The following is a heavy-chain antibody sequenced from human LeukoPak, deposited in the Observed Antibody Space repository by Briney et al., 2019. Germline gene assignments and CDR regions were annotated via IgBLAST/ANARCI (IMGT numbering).Heavy chain of an antibody. CDR2: INPNSGGT. CDR1: GYTFTGYY. J-gene: IGHJ6*02. V-gene: IGHV1-2*02. CDR3: ARSRGRFLEWLLPEYGMDV. D-gene: IGHD3-3*01. Sequence: ASVKVSCKASGYTFTGYYMHWVRQAPGQGLEWMGWINPNSGGTNYAQKFQGRVTMTRDTSISTAYMGLSRLRSDDTAVYYRARSRGRFLEWLLPEYGMDVWGQGTTVTVSS.